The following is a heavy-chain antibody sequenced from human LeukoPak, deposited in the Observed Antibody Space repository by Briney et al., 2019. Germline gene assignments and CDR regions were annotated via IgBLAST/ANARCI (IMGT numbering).Heavy chain of an antibody. CDR2: INPSSGST. CDR1: GYTFTSYY. V-gene: IGHV1-46*01. D-gene: IGHD6-6*01. J-gene: IGHJ4*02. Sequence: ASVKVSCKASGYTFTSYYMHWVRQAPGQGLEWMGIINPSSGSTSYAQKFQGRVTMTRDTSTSTVYMELSSLRSDDTAVYYCAREGARYSSSSHGPFDYWGQGTLVTVS. CDR3: AREGARYSSSSHGPFDY.